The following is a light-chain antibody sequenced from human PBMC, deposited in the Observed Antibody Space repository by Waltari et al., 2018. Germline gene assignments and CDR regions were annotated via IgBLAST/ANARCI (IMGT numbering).Light chain of an antibody. CDR3: SSYTSTRTLV. Sequence: QSALTQPASVSGTPGQSITISCTGTSSDVGGYNSVSWYQQHPGIAPKLLIYDFTYRPSGVSNRFSGSKSGNTASLTISGLQAEDEADYYCSSYTSTRTLVFGGGTKLTVL. CDR1: SSDVGGYNS. V-gene: IGLV2-14*03. J-gene: IGLJ2*01. CDR2: DFT.